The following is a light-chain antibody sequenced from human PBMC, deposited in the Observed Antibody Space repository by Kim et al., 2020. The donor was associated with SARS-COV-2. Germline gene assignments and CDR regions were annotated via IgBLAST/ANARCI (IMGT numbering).Light chain of an antibody. J-gene: IGKJ1*01. CDR3: QQSYSSPKT. CDR1: QSISSY. V-gene: IGKV1-39*01. CDR2: AAS. Sequence: SAIGDRVTITCRASQSISSYLHWYQQKPGKAPKLLIYAASNLQSGVPSNFSGSGSGTDFTLTISSLQPEDFATYYCQQSYSSPKTFGQGTKVDIK.